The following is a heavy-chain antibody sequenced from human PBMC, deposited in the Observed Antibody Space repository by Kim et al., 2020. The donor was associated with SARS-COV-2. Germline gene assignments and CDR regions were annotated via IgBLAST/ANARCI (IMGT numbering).Heavy chain of an antibody. CDR3: ARAGIGWNAFDI. D-gene: IGHD2-15*01. J-gene: IGHJ3*02. Sequence: YANAGTGRFTHPRDTAKKSLYLQMNSLRAEDTAVYYCARAGIGWNAFDIWGLGTMVTVSS. V-gene: IGHV3-11*01.